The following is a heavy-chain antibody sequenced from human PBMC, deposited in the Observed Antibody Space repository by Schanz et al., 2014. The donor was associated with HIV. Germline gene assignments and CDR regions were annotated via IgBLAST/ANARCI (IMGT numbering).Heavy chain of an antibody. CDR2: ISFDGGEK. CDR1: GFTFSNFG. CDR3: AKGARAHKVTTGVDV. V-gene: IGHV3-30*18. Sequence: QVQLVESGGGVVQPGMSLTLSCAASGFTFSNFGMHWVRQAPGKGLEWVAVISFDGGEKHYADSAKGRFTISRDNSKNTLYLQMNSLRAEDTAVYYCAKGARAHKVTTGVDVWGPGTTVTVSS. J-gene: IGHJ6*02. D-gene: IGHD4-17*01.